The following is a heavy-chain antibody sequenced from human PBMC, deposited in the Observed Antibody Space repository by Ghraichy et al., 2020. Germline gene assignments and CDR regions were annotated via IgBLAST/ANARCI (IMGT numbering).Heavy chain of an antibody. V-gene: IGHV3-30*18. D-gene: IGHD4-17*01. Sequence: GGSLRLSCAASGFTFSSYGMHWVRQAPGKGLEWVAVISYDGSNKYYADSVKGRFTISRDNSKNTLYLQMNSLRAEDTAVYYCAKDLPQKTTVTTDPQTYYYGMDVWGQGTTVTVSS. J-gene: IGHJ6*02. CDR2: ISYDGSNK. CDR3: AKDLPQKTTVTTDPQTYYYGMDV. CDR1: GFTFSSYG.